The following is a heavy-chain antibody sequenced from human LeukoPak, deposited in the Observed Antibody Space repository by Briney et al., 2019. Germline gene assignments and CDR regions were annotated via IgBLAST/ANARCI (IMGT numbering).Heavy chain of an antibody. CDR3: ARLRGGAFDI. CDR2: IYYSGST. CDR1: GGSISSGGYY. J-gene: IGHJ3*02. D-gene: IGHD5-12*01. V-gene: IGHV4-31*03. Sequence: PSETLSLTCTVSGGSISSGGYYWSWIRQHPGKGLEWIGYIYYSGSTHYNPSLKSRVTISVDTSKNQFSLKLSSVTAADTAVYYCARLRGGAFDIWGQGTMVTVSS.